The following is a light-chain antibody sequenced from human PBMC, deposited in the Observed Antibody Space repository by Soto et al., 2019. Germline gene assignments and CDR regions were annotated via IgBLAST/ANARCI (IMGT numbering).Light chain of an antibody. CDR2: YDD. Sequence: QSVLTQPPSVSEAPRQRVTISCSGSSSNIGNNAVNWYQQLPGKAPKLLIYYDDLLPSGVSDRFSGSKSGTSASLAISGLQSEDEADHYCAAWDDSLNGRVFGTGTKLTVL. CDR3: AAWDDSLNGRV. CDR1: SSNIGNNA. J-gene: IGLJ1*01. V-gene: IGLV1-36*01.